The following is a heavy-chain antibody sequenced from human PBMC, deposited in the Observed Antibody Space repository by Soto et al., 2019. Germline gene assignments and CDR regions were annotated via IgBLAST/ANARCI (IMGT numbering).Heavy chain of an antibody. CDR1: GASISRSSYY. CDR3: ATHQGYYVSGTYCFDY. Sequence: QLQLQESGPGLVKPSETLSLTCTVSGASISRSSYYCGWIRKPPGKRLAWIASIYSSGNTYYNPSRKSRVTMSVDTSKNQFSLKLTSVTAVETAVYYCATHQGYYVSGTYCFDYWGTGTLVTVSS. J-gene: IGHJ4*02. CDR2: IYSSGNT. D-gene: IGHD3-10*01. V-gene: IGHV4-39*01.